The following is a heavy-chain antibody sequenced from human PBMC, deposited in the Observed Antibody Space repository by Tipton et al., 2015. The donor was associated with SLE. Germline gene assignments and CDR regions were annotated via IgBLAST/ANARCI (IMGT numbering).Heavy chain of an antibody. D-gene: IGHD2-15*01. CDR3: ARAQDTSFDH. Sequence: TLSLTCTVSGGSISSSSYYWGWIRQPPGKGLEWIGSIYYSGSTYYNPSLKSRVTISVDTSKNQFSLKLSSVTAADTAVYYCARAQDTSFDHWGQGTLVTVSS. CDR1: GGSISSSSYY. CDR2: IYYSGST. J-gene: IGHJ4*02. V-gene: IGHV4-39*07.